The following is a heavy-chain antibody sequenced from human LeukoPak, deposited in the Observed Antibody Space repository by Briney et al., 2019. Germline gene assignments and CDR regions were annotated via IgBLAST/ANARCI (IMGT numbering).Heavy chain of an antibody. D-gene: IGHD2-2*01. Sequence: ASVKVSCKASGYTFTRYGISWVRQAPGQGLEWMGWISAYNGNTNYAQKLQGRVTMTTDTSTSTAYMELRSLRSDDTAVYYCARVGCSSTSCYHYYYYMDVWGKGTTITVS. CDR2: ISAYNGNT. J-gene: IGHJ6*03. CDR3: ARVGCSSTSCYHYYYYMDV. CDR1: GYTFTRYG. V-gene: IGHV1-18*01.